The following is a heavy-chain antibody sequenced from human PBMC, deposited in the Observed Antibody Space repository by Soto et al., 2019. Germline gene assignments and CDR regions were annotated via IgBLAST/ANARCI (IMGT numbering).Heavy chain of an antibody. CDR1: GFTFSSYA. V-gene: IGHV3-23*01. Sequence: PGGSLRLSCAASGFTFSSYAMSWVRQAPGKGLEWVSAISGSGGSTYYADSVKGRFTISRDNSKNTLYLQMNSLRAEDTDVYYCAKVVPDFWSGYYGPHYYGMDVWGQGTTVTVSS. J-gene: IGHJ6*02. CDR3: AKVVPDFWSGYYGPHYYGMDV. CDR2: ISGSGGST. D-gene: IGHD3-3*01.